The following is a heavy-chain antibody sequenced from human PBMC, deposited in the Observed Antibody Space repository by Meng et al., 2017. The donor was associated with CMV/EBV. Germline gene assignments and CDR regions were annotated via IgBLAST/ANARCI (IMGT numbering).Heavy chain of an antibody. CDR1: FTSSSYA. CDR2: ISGSGGST. CDR3: AKGYCSSTSCSPNWFDP. Sequence: FTSSSYAMSWVRQAPGKGLEWVSAISGSGGSTYYAASVKGRFTISRDNSKNTLYLQMNSLRAEDTAVYYCAKGYCSSTSCSPNWFDPWGQGTLVTVSS. J-gene: IGHJ5*02. D-gene: IGHD2-2*01. V-gene: IGHV3-23*01.